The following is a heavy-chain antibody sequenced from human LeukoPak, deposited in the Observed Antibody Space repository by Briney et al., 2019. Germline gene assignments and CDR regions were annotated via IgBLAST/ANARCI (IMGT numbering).Heavy chain of an antibody. CDR1: GYTVTSHG. V-gene: IGHV1-18*01. J-gene: IGHJ6*03. CDR3: ARDLRYSSGWSASGMDV. Sequence: ASVTVSCTASGYTVTSHGISWVRQAPGQGLERMGWISTYNGNTTYAQKLQRRVSMTTDTSTSTAYMDLRSLRSDDTAVYYCARDLRYSSGWSASGMDVWGKGTTVSISS. CDR2: ISTYNGNT. D-gene: IGHD6-19*01.